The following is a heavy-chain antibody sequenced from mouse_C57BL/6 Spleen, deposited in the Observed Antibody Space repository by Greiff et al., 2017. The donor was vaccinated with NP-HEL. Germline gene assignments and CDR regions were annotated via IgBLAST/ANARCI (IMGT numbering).Heavy chain of an antibody. CDR2: IDPSDSYT. CDR3: ARGGGYAMDY. Sequence: VQLQQPGAELVKPGASVKLSCKASGYTFTSYWMQWVKQRPGQGLEWIGEIDPSDSYTNYNQKFKGKATLNVDTSSSTAYMQLSSLTSEDSAVYYCARGGGYAMDYWGQGTSVTVSS. V-gene: IGHV1-50*01. J-gene: IGHJ4*01. CDR1: GYTFTSYW.